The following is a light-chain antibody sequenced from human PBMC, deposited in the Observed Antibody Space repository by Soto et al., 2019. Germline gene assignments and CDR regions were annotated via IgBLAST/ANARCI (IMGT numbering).Light chain of an antibody. CDR3: SSFTSSITYV. J-gene: IGLJ7*01. V-gene: IGLV2-14*01. CDR1: SSDVGGYNS. CDR2: DVT. Sequence: QSALTQPASVSGSPGQSITISCTGTSSDVGGYNSVSWYRQDPGKAPKLIIYDVTYRPSGVSNRFSGSKSVNTASLTISGLQSEDEADYHCSSFTSSITYVFGPGTQLTVL.